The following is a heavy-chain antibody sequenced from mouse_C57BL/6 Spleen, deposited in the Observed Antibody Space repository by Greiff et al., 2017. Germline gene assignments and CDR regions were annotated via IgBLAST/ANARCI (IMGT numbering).Heavy chain of an antibody. D-gene: IGHD2-3*01. CDR2: ISYDGSN. CDR3: AREDGYLYWYFDV. CDR1: GYSITSGYY. J-gene: IGHJ1*03. V-gene: IGHV3-6*01. Sequence: EVQRVESGPGLVKPSQSLSLTCSVTGYSITSGYYWNWIRQFPGNKLEWMGYISYDGSNNYNPSLKNRISITRDTSKNQFFLKLNSVTTEDTATYYCAREDGYLYWYFDVWGTGTTVTVSS.